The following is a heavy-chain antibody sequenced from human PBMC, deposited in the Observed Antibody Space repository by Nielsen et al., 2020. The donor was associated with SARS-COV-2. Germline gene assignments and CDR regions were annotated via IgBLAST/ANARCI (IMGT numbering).Heavy chain of an antibody. D-gene: IGHD2-2*01. J-gene: IGHJ6*02. CDR1: GFTFSSLW. CDR3: AKSSNSDYYYYYGMDV. Sequence: GESLNISCAASGFTFSSLWMSWVRQVPGKGLEWVADIKPDGSEKFYVDSVRGRFTISRDNAKKSLYLQMNNLRTEDTAVYYCAKSSNSDYYYYYGMDVWGQGTTVTVSS. V-gene: IGHV3-7*03. CDR2: IKPDGSEK.